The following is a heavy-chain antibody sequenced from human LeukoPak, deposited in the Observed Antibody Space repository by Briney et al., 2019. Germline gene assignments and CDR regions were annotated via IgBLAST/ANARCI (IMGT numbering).Heavy chain of an antibody. CDR1: GGSISSGGYY. Sequence: SETLSLTCTVSGGSISSGGYYWSWIRQHPGQGLESIGYIYYSGSTYYNPSLKRRVTISVDTSKNQFSLKLSSVTAADTAGYYCARSYSYGYYYYYGMDVWGKGTTVTVSS. CDR2: IYYSGST. D-gene: IGHD5-18*01. V-gene: IGHV4-31*03. J-gene: IGHJ6*04. CDR3: ARSYSYGYYYYYGMDV.